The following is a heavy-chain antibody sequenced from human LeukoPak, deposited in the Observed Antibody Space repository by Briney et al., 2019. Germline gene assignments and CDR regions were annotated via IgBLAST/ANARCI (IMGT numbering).Heavy chain of an antibody. CDR2: ISTSGRTI. CDR1: RFTFSSCE. V-gene: IGHV3-48*03. CDR3: ARGLPVGAAQPFDY. D-gene: IGHD1-26*01. J-gene: IGHJ4*02. Sequence: PGGSLRLSCAASRFTFSSCETNWVRQAPGKGLEWVSYISTSGRTIYYADAVKGRFSISRDNAKNSLYLQMNSLRAEDSAVYFCARGLPVGAAQPFDYWGQGTLVTVSS.